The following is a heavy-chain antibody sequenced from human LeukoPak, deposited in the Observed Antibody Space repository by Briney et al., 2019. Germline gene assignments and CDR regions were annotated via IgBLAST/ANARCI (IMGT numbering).Heavy chain of an antibody. CDR3: ARHPIALTFFDI. V-gene: IGHV4-59*08. CDR1: GDSISNSY. D-gene: IGHD2-21*02. J-gene: IGHJ3*02. CDR2: IYYTGST. Sequence: KPSETLSLTCTVSGDSISNSYWSWIRQPPGKGLEWVGYIYYTGSTNYNPSLESRVTISVDTSKNQFSLKLSSVTAANTAVYYCARHPIALTFFDIWGQGTMVTVSS.